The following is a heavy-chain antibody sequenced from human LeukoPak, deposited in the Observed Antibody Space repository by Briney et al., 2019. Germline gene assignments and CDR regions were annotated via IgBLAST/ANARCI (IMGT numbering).Heavy chain of an antibody. CDR1: GGSFSGYY. D-gene: IGHD6-19*01. J-gene: IGHJ4*02. CDR2: INHSGST. CDR3: ARQWLVSPLFDY. Sequence: SETLSLTCAVSGGSFSGYYWSWIRQPPGKGLEWIGEINHSGSTNYNPSLRSRVTVSVHTSKNQLSLKLSSVTAADTAVYYCARQWLVSPLFDYWGQGTLVTVSS. V-gene: IGHV4-34*01.